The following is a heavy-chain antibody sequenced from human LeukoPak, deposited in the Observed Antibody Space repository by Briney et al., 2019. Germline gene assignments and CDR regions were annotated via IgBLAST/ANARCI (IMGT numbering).Heavy chain of an antibody. CDR1: GDSISSYY. J-gene: IGHJ4*02. CDR3: AIVRLGELSLLY. Sequence: PSETLSLTCTVSGDSISSYYWSWIRQPPGKGLEWIGYIYYSGSTNYNPSLKSRVTISVDTSKNQFSLKLSSVTAADTAAYYCAIVRLGELSLLYWGQGTLVAVSS. D-gene: IGHD3-16*02. CDR2: IYYSGST. V-gene: IGHV4-59*01.